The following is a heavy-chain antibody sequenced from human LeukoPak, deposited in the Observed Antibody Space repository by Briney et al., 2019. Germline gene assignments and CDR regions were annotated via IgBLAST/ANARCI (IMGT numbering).Heavy chain of an antibody. Sequence: GGSLRLSCAASGFTFSTYGMNWVRQAPGKGLEWVSYISSSTSTIYYADSVKGRFTISRDNPKNSLYLQMNSLRAEDTAVYYCARGWSQFDYWGQGTLVTVSS. CDR1: GFTFSTYG. CDR2: ISSSTSTI. V-gene: IGHV3-48*04. D-gene: IGHD2-8*01. J-gene: IGHJ4*02. CDR3: ARGWSQFDY.